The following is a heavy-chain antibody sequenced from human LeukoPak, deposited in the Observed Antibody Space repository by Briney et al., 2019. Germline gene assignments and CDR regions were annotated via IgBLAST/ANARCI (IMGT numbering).Heavy chain of an antibody. J-gene: IGHJ3*02. Sequence: GGSLRLSCAASGFTFSSYGMHWVRQAPGKGLEWVSAISGSGGSTYYADSVKGRFTISRDNSKNTLYLQMNSLRAEDTAVYYCAKDDDCSGGSCNDASDIWGQGTMVTVSS. CDR2: ISGSGGST. CDR1: GFTFSSYG. CDR3: AKDDDCSGGSCNDASDI. D-gene: IGHD2-15*01. V-gene: IGHV3-23*01.